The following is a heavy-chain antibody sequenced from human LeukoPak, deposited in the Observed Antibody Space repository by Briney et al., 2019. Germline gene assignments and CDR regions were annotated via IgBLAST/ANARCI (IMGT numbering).Heavy chain of an antibody. CDR2: ISSSSSYI. V-gene: IGHV3-21*01. D-gene: IGHD3-3*01. CDR3: ARDDFWSGYSFDP. Sequence: KTGGSLRLSCAASGFTLSSYAMSWVRQAPGKGLEWVSSISSSSSYIYYADSVKGRFTISRDNAKNSLYLQMNSLRAEDTAVYYCARDDFWSGYSFDPWGQGTLVTVSS. CDR1: GFTLSSYA. J-gene: IGHJ5*02.